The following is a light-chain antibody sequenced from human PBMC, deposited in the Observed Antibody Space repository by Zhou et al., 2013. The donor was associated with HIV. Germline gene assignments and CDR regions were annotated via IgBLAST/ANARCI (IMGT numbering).Light chain of an antibody. CDR3: QQYGSSPST. CDR1: QSVSSSY. V-gene: IGKV3-20*01. J-gene: IGKJ4*01. Sequence: EIVLTQSPATLSLSPGERATLSCRASQSVSSSYLAWYQQKPGQAPRLLIYGASSRATGIPDRFSGSGSGTDFTLTTSRLEPEDFAVYYCQQYGSSPSTFGGGTKVEIK. CDR2: GAS.